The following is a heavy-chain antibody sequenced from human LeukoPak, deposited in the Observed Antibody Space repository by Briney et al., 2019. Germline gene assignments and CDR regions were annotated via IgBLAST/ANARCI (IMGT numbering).Heavy chain of an antibody. Sequence: ASVKVSCKASGGTFSSYAISWVRQAPKEVLEWMGGIIPIYGTANHGQKFQGRVSITADESTGTAHMELSSLRSEDTAVYYCARTGVLAAAGVPVYYYGMNVWGQGTTVTVSS. V-gene: IGHV1-69*13. CDR1: GGTFSSYA. CDR3: ARTGVLAAAGVPVYYYGMNV. D-gene: IGHD6-13*01. J-gene: IGHJ6*02. CDR2: IIPIYGTA.